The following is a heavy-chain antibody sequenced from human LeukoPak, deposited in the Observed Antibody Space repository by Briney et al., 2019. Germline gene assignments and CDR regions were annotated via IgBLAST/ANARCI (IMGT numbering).Heavy chain of an antibody. V-gene: IGHV4-59*12. CDR2: IYYSGST. Sequence: SETLSLTCTVSGDSISSYYGSWIRQPPGKGLEWMGYIYYSGSTNYNPYLKSRVTISVDTSKNQFSLKLSSVTAADMAVYYCARETGFYYFDYWGQGTLVTVSS. CDR3: ARETGFYYFDY. J-gene: IGHJ4*02. D-gene: IGHD3-9*01. CDR1: GDSISSYY.